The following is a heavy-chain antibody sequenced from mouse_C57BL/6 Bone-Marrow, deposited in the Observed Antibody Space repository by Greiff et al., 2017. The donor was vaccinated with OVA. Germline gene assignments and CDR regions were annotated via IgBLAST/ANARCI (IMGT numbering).Heavy chain of an antibody. CDR1: GYTFTSYW. CDR3: TRGVVAGWDFDY. D-gene: IGHD1-1*01. J-gene: IGHJ2*01. CDR2: IYPGNSDT. V-gene: IGHV1-5*01. Sequence: VQLQQSGTVLARPGASVKMSCKTSGYTFTSYWMHWVKQRPGQGLEWIGAIYPGNSDTSYNQKFKGKAKLTAVTSASTAYMELSSLTNEDSAVYYCTRGVVAGWDFDYWGQGTTLTVSS.